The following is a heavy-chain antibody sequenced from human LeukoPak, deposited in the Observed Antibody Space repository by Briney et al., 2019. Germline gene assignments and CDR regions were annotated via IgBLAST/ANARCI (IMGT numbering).Heavy chain of an antibody. D-gene: IGHD2-8*02. CDR1: GDSISSLH. Sequence: SETLSLTCTVSGDSISSLHWSWIRQPPGKRLEWIGSTYNSGSTNYNPSLKSRVTISVDKSKNQFSLKLSSVTAADTAVYYCAESASIWYYFDYWGQGTLVTVSS. V-gene: IGHV4-59*12. J-gene: IGHJ4*02. CDR3: AESASIWYYFDY. CDR2: TYNSGST.